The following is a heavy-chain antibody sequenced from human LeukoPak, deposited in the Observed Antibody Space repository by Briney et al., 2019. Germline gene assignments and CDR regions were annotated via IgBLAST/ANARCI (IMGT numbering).Heavy chain of an antibody. J-gene: IGHJ4*02. D-gene: IGHD3-10*01. V-gene: IGHV1-2*06. CDR2: INPNSGGT. CDR3: PRIMVRGAIHY. CDR1: GYTFTGYY. Sequence: ASVKVSCKASGYTFTGYYMHWVRQAPGQGLEWMGRINPNSGGTNYAQKFQGRVTMTRDTSISTAYMELSRLRSDDTAVYYCPRIMVRGAIHYWGQGTLVTVSS.